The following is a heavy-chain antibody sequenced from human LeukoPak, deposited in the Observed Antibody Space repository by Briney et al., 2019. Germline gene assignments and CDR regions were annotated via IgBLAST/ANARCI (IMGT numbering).Heavy chain of an antibody. CDR3: ARQGGIAAAATNFDY. Sequence: SETLSLTCTVSGGSISSYYWSWIRQPPGKGLEWIGYIYYSGSTTYNPSLKSRVTISVDTSKNQFSLKLTSVTAADTAVYYCARQGGIAAAATNFDYWGQGTLVTVSS. D-gene: IGHD6-13*01. V-gene: IGHV4-59*08. J-gene: IGHJ4*02. CDR1: GGSISSYY. CDR2: IYYSGST.